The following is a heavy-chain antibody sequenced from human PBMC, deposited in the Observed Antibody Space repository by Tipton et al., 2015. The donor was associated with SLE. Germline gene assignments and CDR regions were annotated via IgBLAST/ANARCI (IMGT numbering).Heavy chain of an antibody. CDR3: AKDGARGYYYYGMDV. CDR1: GFTLSSYW. D-gene: IGHD3-16*01. J-gene: IGHJ6*02. V-gene: IGHV3-7*01. CDR2: IKHDGSEK. Sequence: SLRLSCAASGFTLSSYWMSWVRQAPGKGLEWVANIKHDGSEKYYEDSVKGRFTISRDNAKNSLYLQMNSLRAEDTAVYYCAKDGARGYYYYGMDVWGQGTTVTVSS.